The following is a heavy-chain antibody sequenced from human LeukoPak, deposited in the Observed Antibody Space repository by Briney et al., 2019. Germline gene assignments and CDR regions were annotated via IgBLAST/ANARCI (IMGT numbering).Heavy chain of an antibody. D-gene: IGHD2-2*01. CDR3: TTYAVPAPMLAGGAY. Sequence: GGSLRLSCAASGFTFNNAWMSWVRQAPGKGLEWLGRIRGKTDGGTTDYAASVKGRFTISRDDSKTTLYLQMNSLKTEDTAVYYCTTYAVPAPMLAGGAYWGQGTLVTVSS. CDR1: GFTFNNAW. J-gene: IGHJ4*02. CDR2: IRGKTDGGTT. V-gene: IGHV3-15*01.